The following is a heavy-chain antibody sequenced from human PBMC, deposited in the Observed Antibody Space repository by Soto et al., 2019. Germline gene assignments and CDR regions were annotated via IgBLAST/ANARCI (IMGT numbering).Heavy chain of an antibody. D-gene: IGHD3-22*01. CDR3: ARDRPYYYDSSGYSPSPVDY. V-gene: IGHV3-21*01. CDR2: ISSSSSYI. CDR1: GFTFSSYS. J-gene: IGHJ4*02. Sequence: PGGSLRLSCAASGFTFSSYSMNWVRQAPGKGLEWVSSISSSSSYIYYADSVKGRFTISRDNAKNSLYLQMNSLRAEDTAVYYCARDRPYYYDSSGYSPSPVDYWGQGTLVTVSS.